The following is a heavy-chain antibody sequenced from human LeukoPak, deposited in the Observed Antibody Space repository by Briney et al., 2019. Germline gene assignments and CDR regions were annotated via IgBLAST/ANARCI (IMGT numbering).Heavy chain of an antibody. CDR1: GFTFSNFE. D-gene: IGHD5-12*01. CDR3: ARGRYSGYDN. Sequence: PGGSLRLSCAASGFTFSNFEFNWVRQAPGKGLEWLSYISSSGSTISYADSVRGRFTFSRDNAKNSVFLLMNNLRAEDTAVYYCARGRYSGYDNWGQGTLVTVSS. CDR2: ISSSGSTI. J-gene: IGHJ4*02. V-gene: IGHV3-48*03.